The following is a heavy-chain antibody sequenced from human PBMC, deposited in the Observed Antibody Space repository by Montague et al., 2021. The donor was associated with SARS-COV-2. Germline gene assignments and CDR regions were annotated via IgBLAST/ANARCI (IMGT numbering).Heavy chain of an antibody. CDR2: INHSGST. CDR3: ARSTVTNSPFGFSNKLRSRYNGLDV. D-gene: IGHD4-17*01. CDR1: GGSFSGYY. Sequence: SETLSLTCAVYGGSFSGYYLNWIRQPPGKGLEWIGEINHSGSTNYNPSLKSRVTIAVDTSKDQFSLKLTSMTAADTAVFYCARSTVTNSPFGFSNKLRSRYNGLDVWGQGTTVTVSS. V-gene: IGHV4-34*01. J-gene: IGHJ6*02.